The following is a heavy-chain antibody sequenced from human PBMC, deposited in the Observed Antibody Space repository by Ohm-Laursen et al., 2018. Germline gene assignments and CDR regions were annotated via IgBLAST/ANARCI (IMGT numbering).Heavy chain of an antibody. CDR3: ARDDASGSYGS. Sequence: SLRLSCAASGSTFGPFTMNWVRQAPGKGLEWVSGVNSGGGTYYANFVKGRFTISRDNSKNMVYLLMGSLRAEDTAVYYCARDDASGSYGSWGQGILVTVSS. J-gene: IGHJ5*02. CDR1: GSTFGPFT. V-gene: IGHV3-23*01. D-gene: IGHD3-10*01. CDR2: VNSGGGT.